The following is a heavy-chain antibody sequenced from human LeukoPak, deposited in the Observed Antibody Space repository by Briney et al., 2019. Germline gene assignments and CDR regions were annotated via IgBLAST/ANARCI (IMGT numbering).Heavy chain of an antibody. CDR1: GYTVTGYY. D-gene: IGHD7-27*01. V-gene: IGHV1-2*02. Sequence: GASVKVSCKASGYTVTGYYMHWVRQASGQGLGWMGWINPNSGGTNYAQKFQGRVTMTRDTSISTAYMELSRLRSDDTAVYYCARAWGFLYGMDVWGQGTTVTVSS. CDR2: INPNSGGT. CDR3: ARAWGFLYGMDV. J-gene: IGHJ6*02.